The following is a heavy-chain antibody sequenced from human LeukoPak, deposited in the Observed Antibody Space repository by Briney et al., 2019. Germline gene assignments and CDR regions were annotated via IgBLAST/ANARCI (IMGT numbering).Heavy chain of an antibody. V-gene: IGHV3-7*04. CDR1: GFTFSRHW. Sequence: GGSLRLSCAASGFTFSRHWMNWVRQAPGKGLEWVANINQDGSEKYYVDSVKGRFTISRDNAKNSLYLQMSSLRVEDTAVYYCARDWQWQQLDGDAFDIWGQGTMVTVSS. J-gene: IGHJ3*02. D-gene: IGHD6-13*01. CDR2: INQDGSEK. CDR3: ARDWQWQQLDGDAFDI.